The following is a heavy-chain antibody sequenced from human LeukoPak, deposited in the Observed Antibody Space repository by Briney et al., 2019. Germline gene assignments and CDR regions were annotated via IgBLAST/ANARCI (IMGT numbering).Heavy chain of an antibody. CDR3: ARDRFTMVRGVITYVPDY. D-gene: IGHD3-10*01. V-gene: IGHV4-39*07. CDR2: IYYSGST. J-gene: IGHJ4*02. Sequence: SETLSLTCTVSGYSISSSSYYWGWIRQPPGKGLEWIGSIYYSGSTYYNPSLKSRVTISVDTSKNQFSLKLSSVTAADTAVYYCARDRFTMVRGVITYVPDYWGQGTLVTVSS. CDR1: GYSISSSSYY.